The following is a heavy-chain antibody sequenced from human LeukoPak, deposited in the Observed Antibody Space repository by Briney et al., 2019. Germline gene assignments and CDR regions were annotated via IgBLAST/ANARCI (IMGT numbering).Heavy chain of an antibody. V-gene: IGHV3-23*01. CDR2: ISGSGGST. CDR3: AKDYPNPGGIDVYMDV. Sequence: SGGSLRLSCAASGFTFSSYAMSWVRQAPGKGLEWVSAISGSGGSTYYADSVKGRFTISRDNSKNTLYLQMNSLRAEDTAVYYCAKDYPNPGGIDVYMDVWGKGTTVTVSS. D-gene: IGHD3-16*01. J-gene: IGHJ6*03. CDR1: GFTFSSYA.